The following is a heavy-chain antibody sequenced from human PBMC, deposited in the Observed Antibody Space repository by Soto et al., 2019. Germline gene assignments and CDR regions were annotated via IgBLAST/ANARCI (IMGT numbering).Heavy chain of an antibody. CDR2: INAGNGNT. D-gene: IGHD2-15*01. CDR3: LGYCSGGSCYSRGY. J-gene: IGHJ4*02. CDR1: GYSFTSHA. V-gene: IGHV1-3*01. Sequence: QVQLVQSGAEVKKPGASVKVSCKASGYSFTSHAMHWVRQAPGQRLEWMGWINAGNGNTKYSQKFQGRVTITRDTSASTAYMELRSLRSEDTAVYYCLGYCSGGSCYSRGYWGQGTLVTVSS.